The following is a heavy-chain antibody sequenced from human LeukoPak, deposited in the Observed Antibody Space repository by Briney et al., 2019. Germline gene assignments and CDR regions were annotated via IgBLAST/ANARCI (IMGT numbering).Heavy chain of an antibody. V-gene: IGHV4-39*07. CDR2: IYYSGST. CDR3: GGGYHPYDAFDT. J-gene: IGHJ3*02. Sequence: PSETLSLTCTVSGGSISSSSYYWGWIRQPPGKGLEWIGSIYYSGSTNYNPSLKSRVTISVDTSKNQFSLKLSSVTAADTAVYYCGGGYHPYDAFDTWGQGTMVTVSS. D-gene: IGHD3-22*01. CDR1: GGSISSSSYY.